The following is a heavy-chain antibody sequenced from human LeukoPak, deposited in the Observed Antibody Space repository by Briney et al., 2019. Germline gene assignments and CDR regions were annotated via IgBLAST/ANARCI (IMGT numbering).Heavy chain of an antibody. J-gene: IGHJ5*02. D-gene: IGHD1-1*01. CDR2: IGSSSLII. CDR3: ARETTLAAFNL. Sequence: GGSLRLSCAASGFTFNNYSVNWVRQAPGKGLEWISYIGSSSLIIYYADSVKGRFTISRENAKNTLYLQLNSLRAEDTAVYYCARETTLAAFNLWGQGTLVTVSS. V-gene: IGHV3-48*04. CDR1: GFTFNNYS.